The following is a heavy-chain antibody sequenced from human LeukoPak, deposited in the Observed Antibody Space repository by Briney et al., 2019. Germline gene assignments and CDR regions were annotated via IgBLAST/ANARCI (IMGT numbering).Heavy chain of an antibody. CDR1: GFTFSSYS. Sequence: PGGSLRLSCAASGFTFSSYSMNWVRQAPGKGLEWVALTTYDGYYKYYSDSVKGRFTISSDTSKNTLYLQMNSLRAEDTAVYYCARDLSPVVRASPMGYWGQGTPVTVSS. CDR2: TTYDGYYK. J-gene: IGHJ4*02. CDR3: ARDLSPVVRASPMGY. D-gene: IGHD3-10*01. V-gene: IGHV3-30*03.